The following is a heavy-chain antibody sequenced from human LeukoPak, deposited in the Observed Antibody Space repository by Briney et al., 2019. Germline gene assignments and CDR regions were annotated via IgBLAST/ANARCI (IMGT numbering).Heavy chain of an antibody. CDR3: ARVGWELLNLHFDP. V-gene: IGHV3-7*03. CDR2: IKKDGSQE. J-gene: IGHJ5*02. D-gene: IGHD1-26*01. Sequence: GGSLRLSCVGSEFTFSDKWMSWVRQAPGKGPEWVASIKKDGSQEYYVDSVKGRFTISRDNAQNSLYLQMSSLRVEDTAIYSCARVGWELLNLHFDPWGQGTLVTVSS. CDR1: EFTFSDKW.